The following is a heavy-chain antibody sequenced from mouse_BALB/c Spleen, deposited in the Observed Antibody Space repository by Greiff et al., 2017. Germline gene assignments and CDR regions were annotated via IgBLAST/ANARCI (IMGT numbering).Heavy chain of an antibody. V-gene: IGHV1-18*01. D-gene: IGHD1-1*01. CDR1: GYTFTDYN. Sequence: EVQLQQSGPELVKPGASVKIPCKASGYTFTDYNMDWVKQSHGKSLEWIGDINPNNGGTIYNQKFKGKATLTVDKSSSTAYMELRSLTSEDTAVYYCARGRWVEAWFAYWGQGTLVTVSA. CDR2: INPNNGGT. CDR3: ARGRWVEAWFAY. J-gene: IGHJ3*01.